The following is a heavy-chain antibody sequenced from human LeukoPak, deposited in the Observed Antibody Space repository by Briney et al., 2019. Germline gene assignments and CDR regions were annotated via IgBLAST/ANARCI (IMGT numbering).Heavy chain of an antibody. CDR2: INFSGRT. CDR3: ARLKEYYDILTGYYKYWYFDL. Sequence: SETLSLTCTVSDDSISDNRYFWAWIRQPPGKGLEWIGSINFSGRTYYNPSLKSRVTISVDTSKNQFSLKLSSVTAADTAVYYCARLKEYYDILTGYYKYWYFDLWGRGTLVTVSS. CDR1: DDSISDNRYF. V-gene: IGHV4-39*07. J-gene: IGHJ2*01. D-gene: IGHD3-9*01.